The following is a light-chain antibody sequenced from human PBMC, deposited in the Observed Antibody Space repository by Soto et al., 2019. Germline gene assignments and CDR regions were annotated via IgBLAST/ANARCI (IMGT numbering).Light chain of an antibody. CDR1: QSISSW. J-gene: IGKJ1*01. CDR2: MAS. CDR3: QQYHSYSRT. V-gene: IGKV1-5*03. Sequence: DIQMTQSPSTLSASVGDRVTITCRASQSISSWLAWYQQKPGKAPKLLIYMASSLESGVPSRFSGSGSGTEFTLTISSLQPDDFASYYCQQYHSYSRTFGQGTKVEIK.